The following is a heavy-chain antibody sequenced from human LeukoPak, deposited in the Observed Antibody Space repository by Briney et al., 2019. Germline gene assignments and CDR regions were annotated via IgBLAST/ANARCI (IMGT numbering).Heavy chain of an antibody. CDR1: GFTFSDYY. D-gene: IGHD1-14*01. Sequence: GGSLRLSCAASGFTFSDYYMSWIRQAPGKGPEWVSYISSSGGSIKYADSVKGRFTISRDNAKNSLYLQMSSLRVEDTAVYYCARDLNRNGMDVWGQGTTVTVSS. V-gene: IGHV3-11*01. CDR3: ARDLNRNGMDV. CDR2: ISSSGGSI. J-gene: IGHJ6*02.